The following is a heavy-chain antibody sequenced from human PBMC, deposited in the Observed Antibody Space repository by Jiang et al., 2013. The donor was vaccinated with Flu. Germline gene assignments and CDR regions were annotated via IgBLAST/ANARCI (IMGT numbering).Heavy chain of an antibody. D-gene: IGHD3-10*01. Sequence: NTNTGNPTYAQGFTGRFVFSLDTSVSTAYLQISSLKAEDTAVYYCARDARITMVRGVIPLHYWGQGTLVTVSS. CDR3: ARDARITMVRGVIPLHY. V-gene: IGHV7-4-1*02. J-gene: IGHJ4*02. CDR2: NTNTGNP.